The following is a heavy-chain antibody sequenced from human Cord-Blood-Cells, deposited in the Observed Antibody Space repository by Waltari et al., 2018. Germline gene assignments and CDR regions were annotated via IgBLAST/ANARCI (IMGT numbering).Heavy chain of an antibody. Sequence: QVQLVQSGAEVKKPGASVKVSCKASGYTFTSYHINWVRQATGHGLEWMGWMNPNSGNTGYAQKFQGRVTITRNTSISTAYMELSSLRSEDTAVYYCAREQQLGMGAFDIWGQGTMVTVSS. V-gene: IGHV1-8*03. CDR3: AREQQLGMGAFDI. D-gene: IGHD6-13*01. CDR2: MNPNSGNT. CDR1: GYTFTSYH. J-gene: IGHJ3*02.